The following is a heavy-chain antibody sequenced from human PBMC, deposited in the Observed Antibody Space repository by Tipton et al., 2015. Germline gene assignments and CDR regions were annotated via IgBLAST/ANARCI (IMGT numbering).Heavy chain of an antibody. CDR1: GFSVRSTY. CDR2: ISSDGTT. CDR3: ATHVRGAKRIGLFSGMTYHYSAVDI. J-gene: IGHJ6*02. Sequence: SLRLSCAASGFSVRSTYMTWVRQAPGKGLEWVSVISSDGTTFYADSVKGRFSISRDTSRNTLYLQMNNLRVEDTAVYYCATHVRGAKRIGLFSGMTYHYSAVDIWGQGTTVTVSS. D-gene: IGHD1-26*01. V-gene: IGHV3-53*01.